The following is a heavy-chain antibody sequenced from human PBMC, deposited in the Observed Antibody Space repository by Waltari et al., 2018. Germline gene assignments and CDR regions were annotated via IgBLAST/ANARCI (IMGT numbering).Heavy chain of an antibody. CDR3: ARHGRIRAVALIDY. V-gene: IGHV4-34*01. Sequence: QVQLQQWGAGLMKPSETLSLTCAAYGGSFSGYSWTWIRQPPGKGLEWIGEINDSGSTNYNSSLKTRVSISLDTSKNQFSLKLTSVTAADTALYYCARHGRIRAVALIDYWGQGTLVTVSS. CDR2: INDSGST. J-gene: IGHJ4*02. CDR1: GGSFSGYS. D-gene: IGHD2-15*01.